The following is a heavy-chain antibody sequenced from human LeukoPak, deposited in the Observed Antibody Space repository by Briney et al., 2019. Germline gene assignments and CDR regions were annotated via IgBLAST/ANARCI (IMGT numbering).Heavy chain of an antibody. V-gene: IGHV6-1*01. CDR2: TYYRSKWYN. Sequence: SQTLSLTCAISGDSVSSNSAAWDWIRQSPSRGLEWLGRTYYRSKWYNDYAVSVRGRITVNPDTSKNQFSLHLNSVTPEDTAVYYCARRLTQYDCFDPWGQGILVTVSS. J-gene: IGHJ5*02. CDR3: ARRLTQYDCFDP. D-gene: IGHD2-2*01. CDR1: GDSVSSNSAA.